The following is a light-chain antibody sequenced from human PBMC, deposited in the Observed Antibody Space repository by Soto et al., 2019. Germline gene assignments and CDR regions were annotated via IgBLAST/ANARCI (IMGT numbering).Light chain of an antibody. Sequence: IVMTQSPATLSVSPGESATLSCRASQNIYYNVAWYQHRPGQAPRLLIYRASTRATGVPARFSGSGSGTEFTLTISSLQSEDFTVYSCLQYHNLWEFGQGTKVDIK. J-gene: IGKJ1*01. V-gene: IGKV3-15*01. CDR1: QNIYYN. CDR2: RAS. CDR3: LQYHNLWE.